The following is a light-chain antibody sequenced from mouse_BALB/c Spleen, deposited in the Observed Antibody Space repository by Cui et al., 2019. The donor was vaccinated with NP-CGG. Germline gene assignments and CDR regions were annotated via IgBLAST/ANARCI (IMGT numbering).Light chain of an antibody. V-gene: IGLV1*01. J-gene: IGLJ1*01. CDR1: TGAVTTSNY. CDR3: ALWYSNHWV. CDR2: GTN. Sequence: AVLTQESALTTSPGETVTFTCRSSTGAVTTSNYANWVQEKPDHLFTGLIGGTNNRVPGVPARFSGSLIGDKAALTITGAQSEDEAIYFCALWYSNHWVFGGGTKLTVL.